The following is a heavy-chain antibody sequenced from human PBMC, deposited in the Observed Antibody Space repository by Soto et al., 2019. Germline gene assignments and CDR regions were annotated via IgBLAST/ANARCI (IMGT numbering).Heavy chain of an antibody. V-gene: IGHV1-18*01. CDR2: ISTDNGNT. CDR3: GRGDSSYDTIFDY. CDR1: GYTFTSYG. Sequence: GASLKVSCKASGYTFTSYGISWVRQAPGQGLEWMGWISTDNGNTNYAQNLQGRVTMTTDTSTSTAYMELRSLRSDDTAVYFCGRGDSSYDTIFDYRGQGTLVTVSS. J-gene: IGHJ4*02. D-gene: IGHD5-12*01.